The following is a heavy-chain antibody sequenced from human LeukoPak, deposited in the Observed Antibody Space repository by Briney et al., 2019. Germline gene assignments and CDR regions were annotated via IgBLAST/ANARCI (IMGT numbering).Heavy chain of an antibody. Sequence: PSETLSLTCTVSGYSISTGYYWGWIRQPPGQGLEWIASMYHSGSTYYNPSLKSRVTISVDTSKHQFSLKLSSVTAADTAVYYCARDNEGGAYYDILTGYYTTLYYFDYWGQGTLVTVSS. CDR2: MYHSGST. CDR1: GYSISTGYY. D-gene: IGHD3-9*01. V-gene: IGHV4-38-2*02. J-gene: IGHJ4*02. CDR3: ARDNEGGAYYDILTGYYTTLYYFDY.